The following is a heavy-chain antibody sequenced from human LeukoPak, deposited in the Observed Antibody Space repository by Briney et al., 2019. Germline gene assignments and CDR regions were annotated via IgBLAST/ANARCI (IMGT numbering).Heavy chain of an antibody. J-gene: IGHJ4*02. CDR3: ARDHYRYYDSSGYYDY. Sequence: GGSLRLSCVAAGFSLRMSGMNWVRQAPGKGLEWVSSISSSSSYIYYADSVKGRFTISRDNAKNSLYLQMNSLRAEDTAVYYCARDHYRYYDSSGYYDYWGQGTLVTVSS. CDR2: ISSSSSYI. CDR1: GFSLRMSG. V-gene: IGHV3-21*01. D-gene: IGHD3-22*01.